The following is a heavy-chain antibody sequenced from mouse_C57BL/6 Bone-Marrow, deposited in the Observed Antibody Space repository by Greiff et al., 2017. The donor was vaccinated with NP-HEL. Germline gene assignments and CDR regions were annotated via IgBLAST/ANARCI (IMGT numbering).Heavy chain of an antibody. D-gene: IGHD2-4*01. V-gene: IGHV5-16*01. CDR3: AREDDYDALDY. J-gene: IGHJ2*01. Sequence: EVKLMESEGGLVQPGSSMKLSCTASGFTFSDYYMAWVRQVPEKGLEWVANINYDGSSTYYLDSLKSRFIISRDNAKNILYLQMSSLKSEDTATYYCAREDDYDALDYWGQGTTLTVSS. CDR1: GFTFSDYY. CDR2: INYDGSST.